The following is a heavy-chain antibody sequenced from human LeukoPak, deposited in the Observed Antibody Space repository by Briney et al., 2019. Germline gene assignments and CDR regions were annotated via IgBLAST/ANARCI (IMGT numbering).Heavy chain of an antibody. Sequence: GESLKISCKGSGYRFNAYWIAWVRQMPGKGLEWMGIIYPDDSDTRYSPSFQGQVTISADKSVRTAYLQWSSLKASDTATYYCARRRGDGYNSPFDYWGQGTLVTVSS. CDR1: GYRFNAYW. CDR2: IYPDDSDT. J-gene: IGHJ4*02. D-gene: IGHD5-24*01. CDR3: ARRRGDGYNSPFDY. V-gene: IGHV5-51*01.